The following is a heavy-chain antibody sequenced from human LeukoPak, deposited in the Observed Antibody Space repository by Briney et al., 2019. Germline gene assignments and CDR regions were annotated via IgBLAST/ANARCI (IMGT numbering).Heavy chain of an antibody. V-gene: IGHV3-7*01. CDR3: ARNYFEY. J-gene: IGHJ4*02. Sequence: GGSLRLSCAASGFTFSTDWMNWVRQAPGKGLEWVANIKEDGSEKYYVDSVKGRFTISRDNAKNSLYLQMNSLRAEDTAVYYCARNYFEYWGQGTLVTVSS. CDR2: IKEDGSEK. CDR1: GFTFSTDW.